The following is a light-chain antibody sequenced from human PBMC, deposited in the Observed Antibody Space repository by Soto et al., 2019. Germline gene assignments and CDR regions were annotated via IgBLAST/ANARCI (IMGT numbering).Light chain of an antibody. CDR1: QGIAND. V-gene: IGKV1-17*01. CDR2: VAS. Sequence: DIQMTQSPSSLSASVGDRVTITCRASQGIANDLGWYQQKPGKAPKRLIYVASNLQSGVPSRFSGSGSGTEFALTISSLQPEDDATYYCLQHNSYPWTFGQGTKVEIK. CDR3: LQHNSYPWT. J-gene: IGKJ1*01.